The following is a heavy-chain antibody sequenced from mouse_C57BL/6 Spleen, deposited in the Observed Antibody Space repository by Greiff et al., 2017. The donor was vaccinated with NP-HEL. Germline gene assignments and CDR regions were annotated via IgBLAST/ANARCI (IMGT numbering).Heavy chain of an antibody. CDR2: INPSNGGT. J-gene: IGHJ3*01. CDR1: GYTFNSYW. D-gene: IGHD2-4*01. V-gene: IGHV1-53*01. Sequence: VQLQQPGTELVKPGASVKLSCKASGYTFNSYWMHWVKQRPGQGLEWIGNINPSNGGTNYNEKLKSKATLTVNKSSITSYMQLSSLSSEDAAVYYCARGIYDYPTSCAYWGQGTLVTVSA. CDR3: ARGIYDYPTSCAY.